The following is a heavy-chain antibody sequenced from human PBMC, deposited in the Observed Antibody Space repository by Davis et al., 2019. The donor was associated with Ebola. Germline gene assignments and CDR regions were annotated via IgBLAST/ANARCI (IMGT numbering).Heavy chain of an antibody. CDR3: AREAYYYDSSGYYSHFDY. CDR1: GFTFTTFA. J-gene: IGHJ4*02. CDR2: VSYDGTDK. D-gene: IGHD3-22*01. Sequence: GGSLRLSCAASGFTFTTFAMHWVRQPPGMGPEWVAAVSYDGTDKYYADSVNGRFVISRDNSKNTLYLQMNSLRAEDTAVYYCAREAYYYDSSGYYSHFDYWGQGTLVTVSS. V-gene: IGHV3-30*09.